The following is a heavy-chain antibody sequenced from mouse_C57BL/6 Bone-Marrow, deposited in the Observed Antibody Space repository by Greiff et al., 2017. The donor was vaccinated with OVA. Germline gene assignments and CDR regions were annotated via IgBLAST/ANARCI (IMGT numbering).Heavy chain of an antibody. V-gene: IGHV1-58*01. CDR2: IYLGNGYT. CDR3: AREEYYGTPDY. Sequence: EVQLQQSGAELVRPGSSVKLSCKTSGYTFTSYGINWVKQRPGQGLEWIGYIYLGNGYTEYNEKFKGKATLTSDTSSSTAYMQLSSLTSEDSAIYFCAREEYYGTPDYWGQGTTLTVSS. D-gene: IGHD1-1*01. CDR1: GYTFTSYG. J-gene: IGHJ2*01.